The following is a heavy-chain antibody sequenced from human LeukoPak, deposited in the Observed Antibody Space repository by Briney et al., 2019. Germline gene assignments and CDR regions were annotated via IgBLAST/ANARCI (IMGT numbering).Heavy chain of an antibody. Sequence: QPGGSLRLSCAASGFTVSSNYMSWVRQAPGKGLEWVSVIYSGGSTYYADSVKGRFTISRHNSKNTLYLQMSSLRAEDTAVYYCARDRVTAAGNYFDYWGQGTLVTVSS. CDR3: ARDRVTAAGNYFDY. V-gene: IGHV3-53*04. CDR1: GFTVSSNY. CDR2: IYSGGST. D-gene: IGHD6-13*01. J-gene: IGHJ4*02.